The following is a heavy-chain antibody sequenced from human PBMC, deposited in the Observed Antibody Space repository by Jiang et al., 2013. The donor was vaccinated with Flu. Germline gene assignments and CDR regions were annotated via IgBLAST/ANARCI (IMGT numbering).Heavy chain of an antibody. CDR1: GFTFSDYY. V-gene: IGHV3-11*03. Sequence: QLLESGGGLVKPGGSLRLSCAASGFTFSDYYMSWIRQAPGKGLEWVSYISSSSSYTNYADSVKGRFTISRDNAKNSLYLQMNSLRAEDTAVYYCASGYSGYAGYNYYYGMDVWGQGTTVTVSS. CDR3: ASGYSGYAGYNYYYGMDV. J-gene: IGHJ6*02. CDR2: ISSSSSYT. D-gene: IGHD5-12*01.